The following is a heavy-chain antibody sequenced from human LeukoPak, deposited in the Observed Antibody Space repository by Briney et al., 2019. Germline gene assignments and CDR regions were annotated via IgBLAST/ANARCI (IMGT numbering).Heavy chain of an antibody. J-gene: IGHJ4*02. D-gene: IGHD6-13*01. CDR2: ISSSCNTI. V-gene: IGHV3-48*01. Sequence: GWSLRLSCAPSGFTFISYRINWVRQAPGKGLEWVSYISSSCNTIYSADSVKGRFPISRENAKNSLYLQMNSLRAEDTAVYYCARDPRGSSWKYYFDSWGQGTLVTVSS. CDR3: ARDPRGSSWKYYFDS. CDR1: GFTFISYR.